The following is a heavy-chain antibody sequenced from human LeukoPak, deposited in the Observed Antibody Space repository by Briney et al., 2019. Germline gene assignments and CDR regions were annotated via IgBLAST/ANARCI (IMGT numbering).Heavy chain of an antibody. V-gene: IGHV5-51*01. CDR1: GYSFTSYW. J-gene: IGHJ4*02. CDR2: IYPGDSGT. CDR3: ALGDSPAGLDLDY. Sequence: GESLKISCKGSGYSFTSYWIGWVRQMPGKGLEWMRIIYPGDSGTRYSPSFQGQVTISADESISTAYLQWSSLKASDTAMYYCALGDSPAGLDLDYWGQGTLVTVSS. D-gene: IGHD3-10*01.